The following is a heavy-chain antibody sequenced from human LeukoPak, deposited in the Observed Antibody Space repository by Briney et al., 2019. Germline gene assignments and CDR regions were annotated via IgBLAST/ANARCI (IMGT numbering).Heavy chain of an antibody. Sequence: GASVKVSCKASGYTFTSYDINWARQATGQGLEWMGWMNPNSGNTGYAQKFQGRVTMTRNTSIRTAYMELSSLRSEDTAVYYCARGVTVAGTRWFDPWGQGTLVTVSS. CDR1: GYTFTSYD. D-gene: IGHD6-19*01. CDR3: ARGVTVAGTRWFDP. J-gene: IGHJ5*02. V-gene: IGHV1-8*01. CDR2: MNPNSGNT.